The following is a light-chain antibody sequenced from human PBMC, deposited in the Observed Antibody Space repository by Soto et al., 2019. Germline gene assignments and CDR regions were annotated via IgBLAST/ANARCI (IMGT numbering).Light chain of an antibody. Sequence: QSVLTQPASVSGSPGQSITISCTGTSSDVGGYNHVSWYQQHPGKAPKLVISQVTNRPSGVSNRFSGSKSGNTASLTISGLQAEDEADYYCGSYTSSITWVFGGGTKLTVL. CDR2: QVT. V-gene: IGLV2-14*01. CDR3: GSYTSSITWV. J-gene: IGLJ3*02. CDR1: SSDVGGYNH.